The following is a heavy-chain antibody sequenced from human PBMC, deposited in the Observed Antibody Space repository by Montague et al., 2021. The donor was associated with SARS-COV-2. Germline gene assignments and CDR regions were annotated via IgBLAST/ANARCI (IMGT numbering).Heavy chain of an antibody. CDR2: TYYSGST. V-gene: IGHV4-39*01. CDR1: GGSISSSSYF. D-gene: IGHD6-13*01. Sequence: SETLSLTCTVSGGSISSSSYFWGWIRQPPGKGLEWIGSTYYSGSTYYNPSLKSRVTISVDTSKNQFSLKLGSVTAADTAVYYCARAFIAAAGTTSFDYWGQGTLVTVSS. CDR3: ARAFIAAAGTTSFDY. J-gene: IGHJ4*02.